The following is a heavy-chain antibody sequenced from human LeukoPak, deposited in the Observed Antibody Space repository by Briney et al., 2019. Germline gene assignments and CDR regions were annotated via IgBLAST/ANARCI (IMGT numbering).Heavy chain of an antibody. D-gene: IGHD5-18*01. V-gene: IGHV1-69*05. Sequence: SVKVSCKASGGTFSSYAISWVRQAPGHGLEWLGGIIPIFGTANYAQKFQGRVTITTDESTSTAYMELSSLRSEDTAVYYCARDRGYSYTAHPNNWFDPWGQGTLVTVSS. CDR1: GGTFSSYA. J-gene: IGHJ5*02. CDR2: IIPIFGTA. CDR3: ARDRGYSYTAHPNNWFDP.